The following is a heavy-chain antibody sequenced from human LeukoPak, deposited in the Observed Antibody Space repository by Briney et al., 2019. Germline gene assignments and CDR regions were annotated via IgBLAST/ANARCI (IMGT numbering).Heavy chain of an antibody. J-gene: IGHJ4*02. D-gene: IGHD3-3*01. Sequence: VASVKVSCKASGYTFTGYYMHWVRQAPGQGLEWMGWINPNSGGTNYAQKLQGRVTMTTDTSTSTAYMELRSLRSDDTAVYYCARDYYDFWSGYYLHPNNYFDYWGQGTLVTVSS. CDR2: INPNSGGT. CDR3: ARDYYDFWSGYYLHPNNYFDY. V-gene: IGHV1-2*02. CDR1: GYTFTGYY.